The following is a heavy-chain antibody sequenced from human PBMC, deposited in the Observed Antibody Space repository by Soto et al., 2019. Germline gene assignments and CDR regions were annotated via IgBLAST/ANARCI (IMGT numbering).Heavy chain of an antibody. Sequence: QVQLVQSGAEVKKPGSSVKVSCKASGGTFSSYGISWVRQAPGQGLEWMGGIIPIFGTTNYAQKFQGRVTITADEYTLTAYMELSSLRSEDTAVYYCERGPDYYDSSGYPWYFDLWGRGTLVTVSS. V-gene: IGHV1-69*12. D-gene: IGHD3-22*01. CDR2: IIPIFGTT. J-gene: IGHJ2*01. CDR3: ERGPDYYDSSGYPWYFDL. CDR1: GGTFSSYG.